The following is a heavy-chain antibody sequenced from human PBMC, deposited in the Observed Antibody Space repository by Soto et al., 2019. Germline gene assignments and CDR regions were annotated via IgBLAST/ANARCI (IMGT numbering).Heavy chain of an antibody. V-gene: IGHV3-30-3*01. Sequence: GGSLRLSCAASGFTFSSYAMHWVRQAPGKGLEWVAVISYDGSNKYYADSVKGRFTISRDNSKNTLYLQMNSLRAEDTAVYYCASGPDSHLDYGGNSYLIPFDYWGQGTLVTVSS. CDR1: GFTFSSYA. D-gene: IGHD4-17*01. J-gene: IGHJ4*02. CDR2: ISYDGSNK. CDR3: ASGPDSHLDYGGNSYLIPFDY.